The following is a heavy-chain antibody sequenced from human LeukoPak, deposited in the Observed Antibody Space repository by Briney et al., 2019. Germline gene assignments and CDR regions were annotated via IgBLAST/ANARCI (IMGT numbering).Heavy chain of an antibody. J-gene: IGHJ4*02. CDR2: ISWNSGSV. V-gene: IGHV3-9*01. Sequence: PGGSLRLSCAASGFTFDDYAMHWVRQAPGKGLEWVSGISWNSGSVGYADSVKGRFTISRDNAKNSLYLQMNSLRAEDTALYYCASGYSALDYWGQGTLVTVSS. CDR1: GFTFDDYA. CDR3: ASGYSALDY. D-gene: IGHD3-22*01.